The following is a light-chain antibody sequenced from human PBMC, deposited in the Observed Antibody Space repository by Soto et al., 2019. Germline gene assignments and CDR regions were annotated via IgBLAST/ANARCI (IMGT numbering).Light chain of an antibody. J-gene: IGLJ2*01. V-gene: IGLV2-14*01. CDR2: EVS. Sequence: QSVLTQPASVSGSPGQSITISCTGTSSDVGGYKYVSWYQQHPGKAPKLVIYEVSNRPSGVSNRFSGSKSGNTASLTISGLQAEDEADYYCSSYTTSRGVFGGGTKVTVL. CDR1: SSDVGGYKY. CDR3: SSYTTSRGV.